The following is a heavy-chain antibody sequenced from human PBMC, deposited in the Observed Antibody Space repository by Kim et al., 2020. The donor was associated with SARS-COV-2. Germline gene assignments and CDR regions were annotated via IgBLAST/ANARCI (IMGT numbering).Heavy chain of an antibody. J-gene: IGHJ4*02. V-gene: IGHV3-23*01. D-gene: IGHD3-22*01. Sequence: GGSLRLSCAASGFTFSSYAMSWVRQAPGKGLEWVSAISGSGGSTYYADSVKGRFTISRDNSKNTLYLQMNSLRAEDTAVYYCAKGGHYYDSSGYSLQEHWGQGTLVTVSS. CDR2: ISGSGGST. CDR3: AKGGHYYDSSGYSLQEH. CDR1: GFTFSSYA.